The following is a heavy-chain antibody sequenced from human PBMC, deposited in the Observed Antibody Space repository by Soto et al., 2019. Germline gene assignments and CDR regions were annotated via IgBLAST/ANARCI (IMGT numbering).Heavy chain of an antibody. CDR1: GGTFSSYA. D-gene: IGHD2-2*01. V-gene: IGHV1-69*06. CDR3: ARSQGSSTSLEIYYYYYYGMDV. Sequence: QVQLVQSGAEVKKPGSSVKVSCKASGGTFSSYAISWVRQAPGQGLEWMGGIIPIPGTANYAQKFQGRVTITADKSTSTAYMGLSRLRSEDTAVYYYARSQGSSTSLEIYYYYYYGMDVWGQETTVTVS. J-gene: IGHJ6*02. CDR2: IIPIPGTA.